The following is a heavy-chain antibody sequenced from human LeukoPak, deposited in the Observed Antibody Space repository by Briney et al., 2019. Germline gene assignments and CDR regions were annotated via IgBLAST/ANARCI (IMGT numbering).Heavy chain of an antibody. CDR2: IYYTGST. V-gene: IGHV4-59*08. CDR1: GGSISSYY. CDR3: ARSIIGTRSKFDY. J-gene: IGHJ4*02. Sequence: SETLSLTCTVSGGSISSYYWSWIRQPPGKGLEWIGYIYYTGSTDYNPSLKSRVSISVDTSKNQFALKLSSVTAADTAVYYCARSIIGTRSKFDYWGQGTLVTVSS. D-gene: IGHD1/OR15-1a*01.